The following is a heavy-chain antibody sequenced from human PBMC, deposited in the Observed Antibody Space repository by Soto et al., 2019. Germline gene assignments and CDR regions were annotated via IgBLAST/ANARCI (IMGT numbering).Heavy chain of an antibody. J-gene: IGHJ6*02. D-gene: IGHD2-2*01. CDR3: ASSNLYCSSTSCYVSTYYYYGMDV. CDR1: GGTFSSYA. CDR2: IIPIFGTA. V-gene: IGHV1-69*01. Sequence: QVQLVQSGAEVKKPWSSVKVSCKASGGTFSSYAISWVRQAPGQGLEWMGGIIPIFGTANYAQKFQGRVTITADESTSTAYMELSSLRSEDTAVYYCASSNLYCSSTSCYVSTYYYYGMDVWGQGTTVTVSS.